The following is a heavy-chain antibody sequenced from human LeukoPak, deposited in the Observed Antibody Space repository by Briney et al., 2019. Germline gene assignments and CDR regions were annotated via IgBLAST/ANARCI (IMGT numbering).Heavy chain of an antibody. CDR1: GGTFSSYA. CDR3: ARDMYYDSSGYYSRLFDY. CDR2: IIPIFGTA. Sequence: GASVKVSCKASGGTFSSYAISWVRQAPGQGLEWMGRIIPIFGTANYARKFQGRVTITTDESTSTAYMELSSLRSEDTAVYYCARDMYYDSSGYYSRLFDYWGKGTLVTVFS. V-gene: IGHV1-69*05. D-gene: IGHD3-22*01. J-gene: IGHJ4*02.